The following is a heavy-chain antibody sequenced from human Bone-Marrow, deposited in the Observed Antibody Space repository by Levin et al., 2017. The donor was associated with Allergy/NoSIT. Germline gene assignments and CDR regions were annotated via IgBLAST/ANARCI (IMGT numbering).Heavy chain of an antibody. CDR3: ARRGALNYTPFDP. D-gene: IGHD1-7*01. Sequence: KPSETLSLTCTVSGGSISDSGDYWAWIRQPPGKGPEWMGTIYFTGSTYYNSSLQSRLTMSVDTSKNQFSLRLRSVTATDTAVYYCARRGALNYTPFDPWGQGTLVIVSS. V-gene: IGHV4-39*01. CDR1: GGSISDSGDY. CDR2: IYFTGST. J-gene: IGHJ5*02.